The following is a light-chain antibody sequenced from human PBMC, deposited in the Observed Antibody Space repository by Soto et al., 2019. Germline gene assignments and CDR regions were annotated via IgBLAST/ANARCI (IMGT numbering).Light chain of an antibody. Sequence: DIQMTQSPSSLSASVGDRVTIPCRASPSISSYLNWYQQKPGKAPTLLIYAASSLQSGVPSRFSGSGSGTDFTLTISSLQPEDFATYYCQQSYSTLTFGPGTKVDIK. CDR1: PSISSY. CDR2: AAS. V-gene: IGKV1-39*01. J-gene: IGKJ3*01. CDR3: QQSYSTLT.